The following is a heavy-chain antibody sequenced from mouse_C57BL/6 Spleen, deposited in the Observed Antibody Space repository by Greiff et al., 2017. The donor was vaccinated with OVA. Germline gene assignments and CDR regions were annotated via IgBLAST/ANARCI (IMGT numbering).Heavy chain of an antibody. V-gene: IGHV1-64*01. CDR2: IHPNSGST. CDR3: ARGGSGYGFAY. D-gene: IGHD3-2*02. Sequence: QVQLKQPGAELVKPGASVKLSCKASGYTFTSYWMHWVKQRPGQGLEWIGMIHPNSGSTNYNEKFKSKATLTVDKSSSTAYMQLSSLTSEDSAVYYCARGGSGYGFAYWGQGTLVTVSA. CDR1: GYTFTSYW. J-gene: IGHJ3*01.